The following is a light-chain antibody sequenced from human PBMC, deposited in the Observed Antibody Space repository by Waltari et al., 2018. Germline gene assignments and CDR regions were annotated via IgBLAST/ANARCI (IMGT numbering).Light chain of an antibody. CDR1: SLRSYY. V-gene: IGLV3-19*01. CDR2: GKN. J-gene: IGLJ3*02. Sequence: SSELTQDPAVSVALGQTVRITCQGDSLRSYYASWYQQKPGQAPVLVIYGKNTRPSGIPTRFSGSSSGNTASLTITGAQAEDEADYYCNSRDSSGNHWVFGGGTKLTVL. CDR3: NSRDSSGNHWV.